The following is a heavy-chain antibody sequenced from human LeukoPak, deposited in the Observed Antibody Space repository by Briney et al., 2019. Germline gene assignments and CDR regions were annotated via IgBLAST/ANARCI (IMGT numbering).Heavy chain of an antibody. Sequence: GSSVKVSCKASGGTFSSYAISWVRQAPGQGLEWMGWISAYNGNTNYAQKLQGRVTMTTDTSTSTAYMELRSLRSDDTAVYYCARDATRITIFGVVISDFDYWGQGTLVTVSS. CDR3: ARDATRITIFGVVISDFDY. CDR2: ISAYNGNT. J-gene: IGHJ4*02. V-gene: IGHV1-18*01. CDR1: GGTFSSYA. D-gene: IGHD3-3*01.